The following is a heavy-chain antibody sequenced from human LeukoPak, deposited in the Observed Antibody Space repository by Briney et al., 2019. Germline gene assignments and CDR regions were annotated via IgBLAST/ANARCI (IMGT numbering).Heavy chain of an antibody. Sequence: GESLKISCKGSGYSSTSYWIGWVRQMPGKGLEWMGIIYPGDSDTRYSPSFQGQVTISADKSISTAYLQWSSLKASDTAMYYCARPLWAGRAEAGLGGFDYWGQGTLVTVSS. CDR2: IYPGDSDT. J-gene: IGHJ4*02. CDR1: GYSSTSYW. V-gene: IGHV5-51*01. CDR3: ARPLWAGRAEAGLGGFDY. D-gene: IGHD6-19*01.